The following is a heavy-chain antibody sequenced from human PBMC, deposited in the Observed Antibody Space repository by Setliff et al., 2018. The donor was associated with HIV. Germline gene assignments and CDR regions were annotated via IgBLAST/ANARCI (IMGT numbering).Heavy chain of an antibody. CDR2: IYTSGST. Sequence: NPSETLSLTCTVSGGSISSYYWSWIRQPPGKGPEWIGYIYTSGSTNYNPSLKSRVTISVDTSKNQFSLKLSSVTAADTAVYYCARQEYYDILTGQKAFDIWGQGTMVTVSS. CDR1: GGSISSYY. D-gene: IGHD3-9*01. V-gene: IGHV4-4*09. CDR3: ARQEYYDILTGQKAFDI. J-gene: IGHJ3*02.